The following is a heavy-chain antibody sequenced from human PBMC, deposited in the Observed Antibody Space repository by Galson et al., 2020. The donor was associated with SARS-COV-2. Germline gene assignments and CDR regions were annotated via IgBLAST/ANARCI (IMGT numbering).Heavy chain of an antibody. J-gene: IGHJ4*02. Sequence: ASVKVSCKASGYTFTSYGISWVRQAPGQGLEWMGWINTYSGNTNYAEKFQGRITVSRDTSTSTAYMELRSLRSDDTAVYYCAREKPFGGGLYYFDCWGQGTLVTVSS. CDR2: INTYSGNT. CDR3: AREKPFGGGLYYFDC. D-gene: IGHD2-15*01. V-gene: IGHV1-18*01. CDR1: GYTFTSYG.